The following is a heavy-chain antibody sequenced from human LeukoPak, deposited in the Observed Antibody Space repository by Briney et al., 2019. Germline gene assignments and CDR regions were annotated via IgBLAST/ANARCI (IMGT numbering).Heavy chain of an antibody. D-gene: IGHD1-26*01. J-gene: IGHJ4*02. V-gene: IGHV3-23*01. CDR2: FSGSGGNT. CDR3: AKDRSIGTYYTFDH. CDR1: GFTFSSYA. Sequence: GGSLRLSCAASGFTFSSYAMSWVRQAPGKGLEWVSAFSGSGGNTYYADSVKGRFTVSRGNSKNSLYLQMNSLTAADTAVYYCAKDRSIGTYYTFDHWGQGTLVTVSS.